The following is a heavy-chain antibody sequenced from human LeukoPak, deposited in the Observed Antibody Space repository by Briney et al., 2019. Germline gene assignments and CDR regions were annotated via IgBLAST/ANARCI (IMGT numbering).Heavy chain of an antibody. D-gene: IGHD2-21*02. CDR2: ISGSGGST. Sequence: GGSLRLSCAASGFTYSSFAMSWVRQAPGKGLEWVSAISGSGGSTYYADSVKGRFTISRDNSKNTLHLQMNSLRAEDTAVYYCAKRGGLPPLDYYYYYMDVWGKGTTVTVSS. CDR3: AKRGGLPPLDYYYYYMDV. CDR1: GFTYSSFA. V-gene: IGHV3-23*01. J-gene: IGHJ6*03.